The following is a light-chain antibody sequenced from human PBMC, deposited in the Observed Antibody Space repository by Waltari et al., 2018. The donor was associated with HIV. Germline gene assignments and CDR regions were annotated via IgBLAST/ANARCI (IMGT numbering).Light chain of an antibody. CDR2: STS. Sequence: QTVVTQEPSLTVSPGGTVTLTCASSTGAVTSGYYPNWFQQKPGQAPRALIYSTSNRNSWTPALCSGSLVGGKAALTLSGLQPEDEAEYYCLLTYGGAQRYVFGTGTKVIVL. J-gene: IGLJ1*01. CDR3: LLTYGGAQRYV. V-gene: IGLV7-43*01. CDR1: TGAVTSGYY.